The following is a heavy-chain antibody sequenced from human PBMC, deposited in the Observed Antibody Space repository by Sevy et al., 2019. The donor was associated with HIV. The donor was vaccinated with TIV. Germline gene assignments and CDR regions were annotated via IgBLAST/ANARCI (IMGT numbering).Heavy chain of an antibody. J-gene: IGHJ4*02. D-gene: IGHD1-26*01. CDR2: IRGSGGST. CDR1: GFTFSYYA. Sequence: GGALRLSCAASGFTFSYYAMSWVRQTPGKGLQWVSGIRGSGGSTDYADSVKGRFTISGDNAKNTLYLQMNSLGAEDTAVYYCAKFQDVGATFVDYWGQGTLLTVSS. V-gene: IGHV3-23*01. CDR3: AKFQDVGATFVDY.